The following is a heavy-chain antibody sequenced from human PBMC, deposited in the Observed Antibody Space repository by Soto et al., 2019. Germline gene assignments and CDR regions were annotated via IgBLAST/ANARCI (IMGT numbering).Heavy chain of an antibody. J-gene: IGHJ4*02. D-gene: IGHD6-19*01. V-gene: IGHV1-18*04. CDR1: GYTFTSYG. Sequence: ASVKVSCKASGYTFTSYGISWVRQAPGQGLEWMGWISAYNGNTNYAQKLQGRVTMTTDTSTSTAYMELRSLRSDDTAVYYCARGIAVAGTSVDSYFDYWGQVPLVTVSS. CDR3: ARGIAVAGTSVDSYFDY. CDR2: ISAYNGNT.